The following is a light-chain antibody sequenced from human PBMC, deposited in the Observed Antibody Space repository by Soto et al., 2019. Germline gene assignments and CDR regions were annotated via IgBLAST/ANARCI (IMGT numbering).Light chain of an antibody. Sequence: DIQMTQSPSSVSASVGDRVTITCRASQGVNTWLALYQKKPGKAPEILVYEASSLHSGVPSRFSGSGSGTDFTLTISSLQPEDIATYYCQQANRFPLTFGGGTKVEVQ. CDR1: QGVNTW. CDR2: EAS. J-gene: IGKJ4*01. V-gene: IGKV1-12*01. CDR3: QQANRFPLT.